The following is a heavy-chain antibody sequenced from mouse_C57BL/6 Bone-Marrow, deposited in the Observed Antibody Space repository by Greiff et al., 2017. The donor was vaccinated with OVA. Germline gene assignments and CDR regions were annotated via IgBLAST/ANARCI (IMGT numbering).Heavy chain of an antibody. J-gene: IGHJ4*01. D-gene: IGHD1-1*02. Sequence: EVKLMESGPGLVKPSQSLSLTCSVPGYSITSGYYWNWIRQFPGKQLEWMGYISYDGNNNYKPSIKNRISITRDTSKNQFFLKLNSVTTEDTATYYCARDGTFYAMDYWGQGTSVTVSS. V-gene: IGHV3-6*01. CDR3: ARDGTFYAMDY. CDR2: ISYDGNN. CDR1: GYSITSGYY.